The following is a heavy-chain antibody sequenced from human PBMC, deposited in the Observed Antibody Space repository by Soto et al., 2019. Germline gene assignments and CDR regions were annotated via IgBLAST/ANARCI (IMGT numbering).Heavy chain of an antibody. CDR3: ATWHEREHAYDV. D-gene: IGHD1-1*01. CDR2: LYDVDGS. Sequence: DVQLVESGGGLMQPGESLRLSCAASGLTVSGKNSWAWFRQAPGKGLEWVSALYDVDGSFYADSVKGRFTTSSDSSKTTVYLQMNGLRPDDTAVYYCATWHEREHAYDVWGQGTTVTVSS. V-gene: IGHV3-53*01. CDR1: GLTVSGKNS. J-gene: IGHJ3*01.